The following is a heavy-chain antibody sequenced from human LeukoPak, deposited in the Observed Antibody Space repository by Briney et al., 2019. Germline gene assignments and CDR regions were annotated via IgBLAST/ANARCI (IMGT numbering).Heavy chain of an antibody. CDR3: AKAYCSSTSCYLEY. CDR1: GFTFSSYG. V-gene: IGHV3-23*01. D-gene: IGHD2-2*01. Sequence: GGSLRLSCAASGFTFSSYGMNWVRQAPGKGLEWVSAISGSGGSTYYADSVKGRFTISRDNSKNTLYLQMNSLRAEDTAVYYCAKAYCSSTSCYLEYWGQGTLVTVSS. J-gene: IGHJ4*02. CDR2: ISGSGGST.